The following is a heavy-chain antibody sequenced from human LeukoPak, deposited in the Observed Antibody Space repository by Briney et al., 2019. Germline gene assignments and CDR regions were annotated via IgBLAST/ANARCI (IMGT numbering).Heavy chain of an antibody. J-gene: IGHJ3*01. CDR1: EFTFSSYA. D-gene: IGHD7-27*01. V-gene: IGHV3-21*06. Sequence: GGSLRLSCAASEFTFSSYAMNWVRQAPGKALEWVSSLSGSGRLIWYAGSVKGRFTISRDNAANSLFLQMNSLRVEDTAVYYCARDLQTGLAFDAWGQGTVVAVSS. CDR2: LSGSGRLI. CDR3: ARDLQTGLAFDA.